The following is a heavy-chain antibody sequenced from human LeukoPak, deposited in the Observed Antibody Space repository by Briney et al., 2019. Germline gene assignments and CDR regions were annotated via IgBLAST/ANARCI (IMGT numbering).Heavy chain of an antibody. D-gene: IGHD3-3*01. CDR2: MNPNSGNT. V-gene: IGHV1-8*01. J-gene: IGHJ5*02. CDR1: GYTFTSYD. Sequence: ASVKVSCKASGYTFTSYDINWVPQATGQGLEWMGWMNPNSGNTGYAQKFQGRVTMTRNTSISTAYMELSSLRSEDTAVYYSSGGPKAWMGPDNWFDPWGQGTPVTVSS. CDR3: SGGPKAWMGPDNWFDP.